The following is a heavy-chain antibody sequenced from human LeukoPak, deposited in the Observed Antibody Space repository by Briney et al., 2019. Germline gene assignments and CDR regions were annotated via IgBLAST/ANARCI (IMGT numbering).Heavy chain of an antibody. J-gene: IGHJ6*04. V-gene: IGHV4-59*01. Sequence: PSETLSLTCTVSGGSISSYYWSWTRQPPGKGLEWIGYIYYSGSTNYNPSLKSRVTISVDTSKNQFSLKLSSVTAADTAVYYCAREGTWYGLDVWGKGTTVTASS. CDR1: GGSISSYY. CDR2: IYYSGST. CDR3: AREGTWYGLDV.